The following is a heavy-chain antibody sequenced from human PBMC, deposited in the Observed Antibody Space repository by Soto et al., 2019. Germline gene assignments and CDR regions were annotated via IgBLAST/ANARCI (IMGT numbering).Heavy chain of an antibody. Sequence: GGSLRLSCAASGFTFSSYSMNWVRQAPGKGLEWVSSISSSSSYIYYADSVKGRFTISRDNAKNSLYLQMNSLRAEDTAVYYCARGGYYYDSSGSSDYWGQGTLVTVSS. CDR3: ARGGYYYDSSGSSDY. CDR1: GFTFSSYS. J-gene: IGHJ4*02. CDR2: ISSSSSYI. D-gene: IGHD3-22*01. V-gene: IGHV3-21*01.